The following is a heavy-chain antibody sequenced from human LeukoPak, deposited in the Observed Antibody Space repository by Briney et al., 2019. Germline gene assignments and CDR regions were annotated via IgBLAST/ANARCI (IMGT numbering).Heavy chain of an antibody. J-gene: IGHJ4*02. Sequence: GGSLRLSCAASGFTFSSYWMHWVRQAPGKGLVWVSRINSDGSSTSYADSVKGRFTISRDNAKNTLYLQMNSLRAEDTPVYYCARLPGYLYSGSYLDYWGQGTLVTVSS. CDR2: INSDGSST. V-gene: IGHV3-74*01. D-gene: IGHD1-26*01. CDR1: GFTFSSYW. CDR3: ARLPGYLYSGSYLDY.